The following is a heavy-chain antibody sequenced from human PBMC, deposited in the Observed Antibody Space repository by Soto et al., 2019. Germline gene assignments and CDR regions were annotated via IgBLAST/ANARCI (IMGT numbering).Heavy chain of an antibody. CDR2: IYHSGST. J-gene: IGHJ6*02. Sequence: PSETLSLTCAVYGGSFSGYYWSWIRQPPGKGLEWIGEIYHSGSTYYNPSLKSRVTISVDTSKNQFSLKLSSVTAADTAVYYCARGGAWGFGVVIKSVDYYGMDVWGQGTTVTVSS. D-gene: IGHD3-3*01. CDR3: ARGGAWGFGVVIKSVDYYGMDV. CDR1: GGSFSGYY. V-gene: IGHV4-34*01.